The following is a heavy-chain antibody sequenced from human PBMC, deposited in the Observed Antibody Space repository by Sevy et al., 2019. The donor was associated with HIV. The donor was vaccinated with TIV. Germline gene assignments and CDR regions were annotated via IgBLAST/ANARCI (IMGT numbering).Heavy chain of an antibody. D-gene: IGHD6-6*01. J-gene: IGHJ5*02. Sequence: GGSLRLSCAASGFTFDDYAMHWVRQAPGKGLEWVSGISWNSGSIGYADSVKGRFTISRDNAKNSLYLQMNSLRAEDTALYYCAKDSDPLYSSSRDKRFDPWGQGTLVTVSS. CDR2: ISWNSGSI. CDR1: GFTFDDYA. CDR3: AKDSDPLYSSSRDKRFDP. V-gene: IGHV3-9*01.